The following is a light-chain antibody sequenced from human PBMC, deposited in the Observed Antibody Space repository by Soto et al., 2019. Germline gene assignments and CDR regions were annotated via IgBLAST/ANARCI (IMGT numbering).Light chain of an antibody. CDR3: CSYAGSSVFYV. J-gene: IGLJ1*01. CDR1: SSDVGGYNY. Sequence: QSFLTQPRSVSGSPGQSVTISCTGTSSDVGGYNYVSWYQQYPGKAPKVMIYDVNERPSGVPDRFSGSKSGNTASLTISGLQADDEADYYCCSYAGSSVFYVFGTGTKVTVL. CDR2: DVN. V-gene: IGLV2-11*01.